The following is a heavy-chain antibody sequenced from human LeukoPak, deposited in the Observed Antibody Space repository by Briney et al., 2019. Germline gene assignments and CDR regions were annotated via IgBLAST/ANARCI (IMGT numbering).Heavy chain of an antibody. V-gene: IGHV3-48*02. Sequence: PGGSLRLSCAASGFTFSSYAMNWVRQAPGKGLEWVSYITSSSSTIYYADSVKGRFTISRDNAKNSLYLQMNSLRDEDTAVYYCARDEYCSSTTCSYYGMDVWGQGTTVIVSS. CDR1: GFTFSSYA. D-gene: IGHD2-2*01. J-gene: IGHJ6*02. CDR2: ITSSSSTI. CDR3: ARDEYCSSTTCSYYGMDV.